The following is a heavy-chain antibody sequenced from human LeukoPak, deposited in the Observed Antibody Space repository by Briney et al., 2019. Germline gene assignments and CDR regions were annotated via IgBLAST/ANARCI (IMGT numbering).Heavy chain of an antibody. J-gene: IGHJ6*02. Sequence: GGSLRPSCAASGFTFTTYWMHWVRQAPGKGLVWVSHINSDGSITSYADSVKGRFTISRDNAKNTLYLQMNSLRAEDTAVYYCARDAVDTANAVWGQGTTVTVSS. CDR1: GFTFTTYW. CDR2: INSDGSIT. V-gene: IGHV3-74*01. CDR3: ARDAVDTANAV. D-gene: IGHD5-18*01.